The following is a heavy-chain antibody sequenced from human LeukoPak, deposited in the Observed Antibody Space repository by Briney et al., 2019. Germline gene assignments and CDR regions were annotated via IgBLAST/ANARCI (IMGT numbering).Heavy chain of an antibody. V-gene: IGHV3-53*01. CDR2: IYSGGGT. J-gene: IGHJ4*02. D-gene: IGHD3-10*02. Sequence: PGGSLRLSCAASGFTVSSSHMTWVRQAVGKGLEWVSFIYSGGGTSYADSVKGRFTISRDNSKNTLYLQMNSLRAEDTAVYYCARVYNYVFDYWGQGTLVTVSS. CDR3: ARVYNYVFDY. CDR1: GFTVSSSH.